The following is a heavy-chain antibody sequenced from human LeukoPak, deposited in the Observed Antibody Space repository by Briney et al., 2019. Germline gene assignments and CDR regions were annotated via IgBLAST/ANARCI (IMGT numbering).Heavy chain of an antibody. CDR2: IYTSGST. CDR1: GDSISSGIHY. J-gene: IGHJ4*02. CDR3: ARISVGAAAGSTPDY. D-gene: IGHD6-13*01. V-gene: IGHV4-61*02. Sequence: SQTLSLTCTVSGDSISSGIHYWNWIRQPAGKGLEWIGRIYTSGSTNYNPSLKSRVTISVDTSKNQFSLKLSSVTAADTAVYYCARISVGAAAGSTPDYWGQGTLVTVSS.